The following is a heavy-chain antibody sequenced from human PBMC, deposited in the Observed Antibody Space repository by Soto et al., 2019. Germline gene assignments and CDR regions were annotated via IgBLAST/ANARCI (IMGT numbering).Heavy chain of an antibody. CDR1: GFPFNA. J-gene: IGHJ4*02. V-gene: IGHV3-30-3*01. Sequence: PGGSLRLSCVVSGFPFNATHWVRQAPGKGLEWVTVISHNGSNKYYADSVKGRFTISRDNSKNTLYLQMNSLRAEDTAVYYCASSRRPYDSNRHRGGLDYWGQGTLVTVSS. D-gene: IGHD1-1*01. CDR2: ISHNGSNK. CDR3: ASSRRPYDSNRHRGGLDY.